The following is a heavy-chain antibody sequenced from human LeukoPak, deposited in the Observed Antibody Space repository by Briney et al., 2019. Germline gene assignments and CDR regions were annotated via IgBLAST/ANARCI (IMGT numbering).Heavy chain of an antibody. D-gene: IGHD3-16*01. J-gene: IGHJ4*02. Sequence: SETLSLTXIVSGGSLSSGDYYWSWIRQPPGKGLEWIGYIYYSGSPYYNPSLKSRVVISLDTSKNQFSLKLTSVTAADTAVYYCARESLGGHYFDYWGQGILVTVSS. CDR1: GGSLSSGDYY. CDR3: ARESLGGHYFDY. V-gene: IGHV4-30-4*08. CDR2: IYYSGSP.